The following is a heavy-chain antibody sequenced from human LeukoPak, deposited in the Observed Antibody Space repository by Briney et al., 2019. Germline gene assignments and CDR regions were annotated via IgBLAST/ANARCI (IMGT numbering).Heavy chain of an antibody. CDR3: ARRSKWLPPDY. V-gene: IGHV4-39*01. Sequence: TSETLSLTCTVSGGSISSSSYYWGWIRQPPGKGLEWIGSIYYSGSTYYNPSLKSRVTISVDTSKNQFSLKLSSVTAADTAVYYCARRSKWLPPDYWGQGTLVTVSS. CDR1: GGSISSSSYY. D-gene: IGHD3-22*01. CDR2: IYYSGST. J-gene: IGHJ4*02.